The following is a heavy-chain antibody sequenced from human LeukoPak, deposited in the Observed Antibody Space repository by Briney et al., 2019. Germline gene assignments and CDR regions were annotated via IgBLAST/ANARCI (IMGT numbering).Heavy chain of an antibody. Sequence: PGGSLRLSCAASGFTFDDYAMHWVRQAPGKGLEWVSGISWNSGSIGYADSVKGRFTISRDNAKNSLYLQMNSLRAEDMALYYCAKGAGYSYDTYYFDYWGQGTLVTVSS. D-gene: IGHD5-18*01. CDR1: GFTFDDYA. CDR3: AKGAGYSYDTYYFDY. J-gene: IGHJ4*02. CDR2: ISWNSGSI. V-gene: IGHV3-9*03.